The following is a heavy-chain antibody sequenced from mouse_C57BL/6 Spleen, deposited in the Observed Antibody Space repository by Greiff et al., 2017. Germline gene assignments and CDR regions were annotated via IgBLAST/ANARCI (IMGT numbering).Heavy chain of an antibody. J-gene: IGHJ1*03. D-gene: IGHD1-1*01. CDR3: ARYHYGSIYRYFDV. Sequence: QVQLQQPGAELVKPGASVKLSCKASGYTFTSYWMQWVKQRPGQGLEWIGEIDPSDSYTNYNQKFKGKATLTVDTSSSTAYMQLSSLTSEDSAVYYCARYHYGSIYRYFDVWGTGTTVTVSS. CDR1: GYTFTSYW. V-gene: IGHV1-50*01. CDR2: IDPSDSYT.